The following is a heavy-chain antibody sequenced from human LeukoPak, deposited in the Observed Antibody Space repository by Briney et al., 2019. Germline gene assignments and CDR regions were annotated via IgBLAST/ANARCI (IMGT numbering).Heavy chain of an antibody. CDR3: ARVHRSSAWKFDS. CDR2: VNWSGGST. CDR1: GFTFDDYA. D-gene: IGHD6-19*01. V-gene: IGHV3-20*04. Sequence: GGSLRLSCAASGFTFDDYAMSWVRQAPGKGLELVSSVNWSGGSTAYADSVKGRFTISRDNAKNSLYLQLNSLRAEDTAVYYCARVHRSSAWKFDSWGQGTLVTVSS. J-gene: IGHJ4*02.